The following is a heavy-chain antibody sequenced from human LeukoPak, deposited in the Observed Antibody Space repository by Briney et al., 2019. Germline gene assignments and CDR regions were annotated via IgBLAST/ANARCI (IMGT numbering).Heavy chain of an antibody. CDR3: ARDDEVVAATGTFDY. Sequence: GGSLRLSCAASGFTFSSYAMHWVCQAPGKGLEWVAVISYDRSNKYHADSVKGRFTISRDNSKNTLYLQMNSLRAEDTAVYYCARDDEVVAATGTFDYWGQGTLVTVSS. V-gene: IGHV3-30*04. CDR1: GFTFSSYA. D-gene: IGHD2-15*01. J-gene: IGHJ4*02. CDR2: ISYDRSNK.